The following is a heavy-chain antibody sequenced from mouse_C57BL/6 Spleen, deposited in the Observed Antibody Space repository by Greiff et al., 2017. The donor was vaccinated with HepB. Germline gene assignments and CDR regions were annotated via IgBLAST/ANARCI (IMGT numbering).Heavy chain of an antibody. CDR3: AREIGRFSIFDY. V-gene: IGHV1-82*01. D-gene: IGHD2-10*02. J-gene: IGHJ2*01. CDR1: GYAFSSSW. Sequence: QVQLQQSGPELVKPGASVKISCKASGYAFSSSWMNWVKQRPGKGLEWIGRIYPGDGDTNYNGKFKGKATLTADKSSSTAYMQLSSLTSEDSAVYFCAREIGRFSIFDYWGQGTTLTVSS. CDR2: IYPGDGDT.